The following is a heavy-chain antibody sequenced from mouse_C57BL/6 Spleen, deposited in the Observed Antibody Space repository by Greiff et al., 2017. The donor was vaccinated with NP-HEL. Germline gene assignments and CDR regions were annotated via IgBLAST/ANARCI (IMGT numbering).Heavy chain of an antibody. CDR1: GYTFTSYW. Sequence: VQLQQPGAELVRPGTSVKLSCKASGYTFTSYWMHWVKQRPGQGLEWIGVIDPSDSYTNYNQKFKGKATLTVDTSSSTAYMQLSSLTSEDSAVYYCARRSRGSRVPYWYFDVWGTGTTVTVSS. CDR3: ARRSRGSRVPYWYFDV. J-gene: IGHJ1*03. V-gene: IGHV1-59*01. D-gene: IGHD1-1*01. CDR2: IDPSDSYT.